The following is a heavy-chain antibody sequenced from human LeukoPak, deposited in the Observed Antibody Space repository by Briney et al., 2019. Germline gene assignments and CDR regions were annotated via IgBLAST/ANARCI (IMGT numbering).Heavy chain of an antibody. V-gene: IGHV1-69*05. CDR1: GGSFNDYA. CDR3: AREMTTETTWGYFDY. J-gene: IGHJ4*02. D-gene: IGHD4-17*01. Sequence: ASVKVPCKASGGSFNDYAFSWVRQPPGQGLEWMGGIIPLFGTPIYAQQFQGRFTNTTDESTSTAYMELSSLTSEDTAVYYCAREMTTETTWGYFDYWGQGTLVTVSS. CDR2: IIPLFGTP.